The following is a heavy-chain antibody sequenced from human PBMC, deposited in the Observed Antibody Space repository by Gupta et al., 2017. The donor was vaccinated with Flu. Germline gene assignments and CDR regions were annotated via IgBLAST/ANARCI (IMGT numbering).Heavy chain of an antibody. CDR3: ARGNQPVSRLDS. CDR2: IDRNGSP. CDR1: GDSISSGDYY. D-gene: IGHD6-6*01. V-gene: IGHV4-30-4*08. Sequence: QVQLRESGPGLVKPSQTLPLTCIVSGDSISSGDYYWSWVRQLPEKGLEWIGYIDRNGSPYYNPSRKGRITMSVETSRNQFSLNMASVTAADTAVYYCARGNQPVSRLDSWSQGSLVTVSS. J-gene: IGHJ4*02.